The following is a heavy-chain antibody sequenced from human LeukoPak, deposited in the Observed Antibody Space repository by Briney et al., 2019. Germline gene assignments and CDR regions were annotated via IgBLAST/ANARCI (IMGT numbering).Heavy chain of an antibody. CDR3: ARDYVFVRDSYNYGGNYFDY. V-gene: IGHV1-2*02. CDR2: INPNSGGT. Sequence: ASVKVSCKASGYTFTGYYMHWVRQAPGQGLEWMGWINPNSGGTNYAQKFQGRVTMTRDTSISTAYMELSRLRSDDTAVYYCARDYVFVRDSYNYGGNYFDYWGQGTLVNVSS. J-gene: IGHJ4*02. CDR1: GYTFTGYY. D-gene: IGHD5-24*01.